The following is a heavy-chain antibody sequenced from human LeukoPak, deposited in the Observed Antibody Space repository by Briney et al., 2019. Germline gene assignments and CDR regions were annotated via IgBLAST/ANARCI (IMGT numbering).Heavy chain of an antibody. CDR1: GDSFTTYW. J-gene: IGHJ4*02. Sequence: GESLKISGKASGDSFTTYWFGWLRQMPGKGLEWMGSIYPGDSDTTYDPSFQGQVTISADKSISTAYLQWNSLKASDTAMYYCALGVAGRFAFWGQGTLVTVSS. D-gene: IGHD6-19*01. V-gene: IGHV5-51*01. CDR2: IYPGDSDT. CDR3: ALGVAGRFAF.